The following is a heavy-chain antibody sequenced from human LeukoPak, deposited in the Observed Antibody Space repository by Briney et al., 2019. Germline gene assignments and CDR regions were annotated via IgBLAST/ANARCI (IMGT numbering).Heavy chain of an antibody. D-gene: IGHD3-10*01. J-gene: IGHJ3*02. V-gene: IGHV3-30*02. Sequence: GGSLRLSCAASGFTFSSYGMHWVRQAPGKGLEWVAVIWYDGSNKYYADSVKGRFTISRDDSKNTLYLQMNSLRAEDTAVYYCAKGKGGSGFDSIDIWGQGTMVTISS. CDR2: IWYDGSNK. CDR3: AKGKGGSGFDSIDI. CDR1: GFTFSSYG.